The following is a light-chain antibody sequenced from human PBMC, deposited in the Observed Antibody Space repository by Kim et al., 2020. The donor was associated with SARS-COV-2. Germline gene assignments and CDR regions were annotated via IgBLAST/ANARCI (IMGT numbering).Light chain of an antibody. V-gene: IGLV2-11*01. CDR1: SSDVGGYNY. Sequence: QSALTQPRSVSGSPGQSVTISCTGTSSDVGGYNYVSWYQQHTGKAPKLMIYDGSKRPSGVPDRFSGSKTGNTASLTISGLQADDEADYYCCSYAGSYTWVFGGGTQLTVL. CDR2: DGS. CDR3: CSYAGSYTWV. J-gene: IGLJ3*02.